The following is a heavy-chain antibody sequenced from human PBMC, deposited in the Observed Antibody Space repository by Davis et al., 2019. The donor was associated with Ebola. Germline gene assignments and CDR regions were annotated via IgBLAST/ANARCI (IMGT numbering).Heavy chain of an antibody. D-gene: IGHD5-18*01. V-gene: IGHV3-11*05. CDR1: GFTFSSYW. CDR2: ISSSSSYT. Sequence: GGSLRLSCAASGFTFSSYWMSWVRQAPGKGLEWVSYISSSSSYTNYADSVKGRFTISRHNSKNTLYLQMNSLRAEDTAVYYCARAHVDTANDWGQGTLVTVSS. CDR3: ARAHVDTAND. J-gene: IGHJ4*02.